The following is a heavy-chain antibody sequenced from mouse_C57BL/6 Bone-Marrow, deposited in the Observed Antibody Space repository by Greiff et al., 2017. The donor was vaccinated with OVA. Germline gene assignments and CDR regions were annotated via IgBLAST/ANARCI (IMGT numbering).Heavy chain of an antibody. CDR1: GFTFSDYY. CDR2: ISNGGGST. V-gene: IGHV5-12*01. Sequence: EVQRVESGGGLVQPGGSLKLSCAASGFTFSDYYMYWVRQTPEKRLEWVAYISNGGGSTYYPDTVKGRFTISRDNAKNTLYLQMSRLKSEDTAMYYCARHRYHYAMDYWGQGTSVTVSS. CDR3: ARHRYHYAMDY. J-gene: IGHJ4*01.